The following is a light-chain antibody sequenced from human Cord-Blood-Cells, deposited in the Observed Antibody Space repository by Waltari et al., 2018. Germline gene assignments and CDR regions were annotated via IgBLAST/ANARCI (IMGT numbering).Light chain of an antibody. CDR1: SSDVGGYHY. CDR3: SSYAGSNNLV. J-gene: IGLJ3*02. Sequence: QSALTQPPSASGPPGQSVTLSCTGTSSDVGGYHYVSWYQHPPGKAPKLIIYEVRKRPSGVLDRFSGSKSGNTASLTVSGLQAEDEADYYCSSYAGSNNLVFGGGTKLTVL. CDR2: EVR. V-gene: IGLV2-8*01.